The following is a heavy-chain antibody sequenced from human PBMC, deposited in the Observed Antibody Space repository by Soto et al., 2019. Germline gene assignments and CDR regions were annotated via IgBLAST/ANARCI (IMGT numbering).Heavy chain of an antibody. CDR2: IYPGDSDT. Sequence: PGESLKISCKGSGYSFTSYWIGWVRQMPGKGLEWMGIIYPGDSDTRYSPSFQGQVTISADKSISTAYLQWSSLKASDTAMYYCARAVAVAGTSYYYYGMDVWGQGTTVTVSS. D-gene: IGHD6-19*01. CDR3: ARAVAVAGTSYYYYGMDV. CDR1: GYSFTSYW. J-gene: IGHJ6*02. V-gene: IGHV5-51*01.